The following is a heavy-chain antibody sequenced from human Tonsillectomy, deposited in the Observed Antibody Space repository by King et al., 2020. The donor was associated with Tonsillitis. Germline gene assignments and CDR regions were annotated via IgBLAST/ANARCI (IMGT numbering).Heavy chain of an antibody. Sequence: VQLVESGGGLVQPGRSLRLSCAASGFTFDDYAMHWVRQAPGKGLEWVSGISWNSGSIGYGDSVKGRFTISRDNAKNSLYLQMNSLRAEDTALYYCAKDRGYLLGPADYWGQGTLVTVSS. CDR1: GFTFDDYA. V-gene: IGHV3-9*01. D-gene: IGHD2-15*01. CDR2: ISWNSGSI. J-gene: IGHJ4*02. CDR3: AKDRGYLLGPADY.